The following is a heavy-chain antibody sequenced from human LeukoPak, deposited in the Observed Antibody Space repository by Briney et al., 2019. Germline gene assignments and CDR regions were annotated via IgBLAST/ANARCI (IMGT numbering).Heavy chain of an antibody. CDR2: TYPGDSDP. CDR3: ASPKKGGYDYNDAFDI. D-gene: IGHD5-12*01. CDR1: GYSFTSYW. V-gene: IGHV5-51*01. J-gene: IGHJ3*02. Sequence: GESLKISCKGSGYSFTSYWIGWVRQMPGKGLDWMGITYPGDSDPRNRRSFQGQVPISADKSISSAYLQWSSLRASDTAMYCCASPKKGGYDYNDAFDIWGQGRMVTVSS.